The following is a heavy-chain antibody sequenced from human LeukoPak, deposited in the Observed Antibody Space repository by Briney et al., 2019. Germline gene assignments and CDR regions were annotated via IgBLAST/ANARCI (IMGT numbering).Heavy chain of an antibody. CDR2: INPNTGNP. J-gene: IGHJ1*01. V-gene: IGHV7-4-1*02. D-gene: IGHD6-19*01. Sequence: GASVKVSCKASGYTFTRYAMNWLRQAPGQGLGWMGWINPNTGNPTYAQAFTGRFVFSLDTSVSTAYLQISSLNTEDTAVYYCARDGSGWSAEYFQHWGQGTLVTVSS. CDR3: ARDGSGWSAEYFQH. CDR1: GYTFTRYA.